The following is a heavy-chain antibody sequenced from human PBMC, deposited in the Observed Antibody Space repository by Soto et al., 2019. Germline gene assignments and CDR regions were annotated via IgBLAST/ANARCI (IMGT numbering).Heavy chain of an antibody. V-gene: IGHV4-59*08. CDR2: IYYSGST. D-gene: IGHD3-10*01. J-gene: IGHJ6*02. Sequence: SETLSLTCTVSGGSISSYYWSWIRQPPGKGLEWIGYIYYSGSTNYNPSLKSRVTISVDTSKNQFSLKLSSVTAADTAVYYCARLVKVRGVRYYYGMDVWGQGTTVTVSS. CDR1: GGSISSYY. CDR3: ARLVKVRGVRYYYGMDV.